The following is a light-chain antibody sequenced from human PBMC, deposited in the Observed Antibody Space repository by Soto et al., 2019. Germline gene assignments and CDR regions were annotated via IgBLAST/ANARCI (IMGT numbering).Light chain of an antibody. V-gene: IGKV1-5*03. CDR3: QQYDSNPWT. CDR2: WAS. J-gene: IGKJ1*01. Sequence: DIQMTQSPSTLSASVGDSVTITCRASQTINNWLAWSQQKPGKAPKLLIYWASSLESGVPSRFSGSGSGTEFTLTISNLQPDDSATYFCQQYDSNPWTFGQGTKVEIK. CDR1: QTINNW.